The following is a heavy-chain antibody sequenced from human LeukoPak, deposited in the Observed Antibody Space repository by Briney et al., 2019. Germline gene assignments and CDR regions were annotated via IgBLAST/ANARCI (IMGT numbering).Heavy chain of an antibody. CDR2: ISYDGSNK. J-gene: IGHJ4*02. V-gene: IGHV3-30-3*01. Sequence: PGRSLRLSCAASGFTFSSYAMHWVRQAPGKGLEWVAVISYDGSNKYYADSVKGRFTISRDNAKNSLYLQMNSLRAEDTAVYYCARDRGSGSYTTFDYWGQGTLVTVSS. CDR1: GFTFSSYA. CDR3: ARDRGSGSYTTFDY. D-gene: IGHD3-10*01.